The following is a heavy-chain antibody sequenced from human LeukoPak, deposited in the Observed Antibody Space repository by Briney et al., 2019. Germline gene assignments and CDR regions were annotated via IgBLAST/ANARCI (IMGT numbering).Heavy chain of an antibody. CDR3: ARAPVHYYYYYGMDV. Sequence: PSQTLSLTCTVSGGSISSGGYYWSWIRQHPGKGLEWIGYIYYSGSTYYNPSLKSRVTISVDTSKNQFSLKLSSVTAADTAVYYCARAPVHYYYYYGMDVWGQGTTVTVSS. CDR2: IYYSGST. CDR1: GGSISSGGYY. V-gene: IGHV4-31*03. J-gene: IGHJ6*02.